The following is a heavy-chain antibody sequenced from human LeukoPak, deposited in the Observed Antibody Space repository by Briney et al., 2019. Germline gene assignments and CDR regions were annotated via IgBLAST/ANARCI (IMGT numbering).Heavy chain of an antibody. V-gene: IGHV4-30-2*01. J-gene: IGHJ4*02. D-gene: IGHD5-18*01. Sequence: SEALSLTCAASGGSISSGGYSWSWIRQPPGKGLEWIGYIYHSGSTYYNPSLKSRVTVSVDRSKNQFSLKLSSVTAADTAVYYCARGWLWSPVYFDYWGQGTLVTVSS. CDR3: ARGWLWSPVYFDY. CDR2: IYHSGST. CDR1: GGSISSGGYS.